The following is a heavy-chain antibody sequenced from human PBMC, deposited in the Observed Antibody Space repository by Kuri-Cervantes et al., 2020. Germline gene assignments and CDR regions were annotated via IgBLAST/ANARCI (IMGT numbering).Heavy chain of an antibody. CDR2: INHSGST. CDR3: ARGPPGRMVQGVTITTPYYYYYYMDV. Sequence: SETLSLTCAVYGGSFSGYYWSWIRQPPGKGLEWIGEINHSGSTNYNPSLKSRVTISVDTSKNQFSLKLSSVTAADTAVYYCARGPPGRMVQGVTITTPYYYYYYMDVWGKGTTVTVSS. V-gene: IGHV4-34*01. J-gene: IGHJ6*03. CDR1: GGSFSGYY. D-gene: IGHD3-10*01.